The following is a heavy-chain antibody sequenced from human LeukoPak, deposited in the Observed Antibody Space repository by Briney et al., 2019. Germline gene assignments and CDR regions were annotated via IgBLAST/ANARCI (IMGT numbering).Heavy chain of an antibody. CDR1: GGSISSGGYS. D-gene: IGHD6-19*01. V-gene: IGHV4-30-4*07. CDR3: ARCGLSDSSGWYAPRRYWYFDL. J-gene: IGHJ2*01. CDR2: IYYSGST. Sequence: SQTLSLTCAVSGGSISSGGYSWSWIRQPPGKGLEWIGYIYYSGSTNYNPSLKSRVTISVDTSKNQFSLKLSSVTAADTAVYYCARCGLSDSSGWYAPRRYWYFDLWGRGTLVTVSS.